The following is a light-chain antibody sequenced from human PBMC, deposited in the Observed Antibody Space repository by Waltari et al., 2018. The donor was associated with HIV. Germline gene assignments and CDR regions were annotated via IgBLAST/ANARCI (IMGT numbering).Light chain of an antibody. Sequence: QSALPQPASVSGSPGQSITLSCTGASRAVGRSNYVSWYQQYPGKAPKLIIYEVSSRPSGVSNRFSASKSGNTASLTISGLLAEDEADYYCCSYTSSDSYVFGTGTKVTVL. CDR1: SRAVGRSNY. CDR3: CSYTSSDSYV. V-gene: IGLV2-14*01. J-gene: IGLJ1*01. CDR2: EVS.